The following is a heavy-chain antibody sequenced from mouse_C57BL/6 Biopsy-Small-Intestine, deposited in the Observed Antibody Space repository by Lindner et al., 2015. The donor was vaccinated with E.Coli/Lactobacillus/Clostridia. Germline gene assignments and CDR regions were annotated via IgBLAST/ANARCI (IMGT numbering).Heavy chain of an antibody. Sequence: VQLQESGAELARPGASVKLSCKASGYTFTSYGISWVKQRTGQGLEWIGEIYPRSGNTYYNEKFKGKATLTADKSSSTAYMELRSLTTEDSAIYYCARGGYGRGYWYFDVWGTGTTVTVSS. CDR1: GYTFTSYG. D-gene: IGHD1-1*01. CDR3: ARGGYGRGYWYFDV. V-gene: IGHV1-81*01. CDR2: IYPRSGNT. J-gene: IGHJ1*03.